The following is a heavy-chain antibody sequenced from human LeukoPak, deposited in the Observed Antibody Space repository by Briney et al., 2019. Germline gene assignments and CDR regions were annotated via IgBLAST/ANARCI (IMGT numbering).Heavy chain of an antibody. J-gene: IGHJ4*02. CDR3: ARGHYTSDWYYFDY. V-gene: IGHV3-48*03. CDR1: GFTFTTYE. CDR2: ISSSGSII. D-gene: IGHD6-19*01. Sequence: GGSLRLSCAASGFTFTTYEMNWVRQAPGKGLEWVSFISSSGSIIYYADSVQGRFTISRDNAKNSLYLQMNSLRAEDTAVYHCARGHYTSDWYYFDYWGQGTLVTVSS.